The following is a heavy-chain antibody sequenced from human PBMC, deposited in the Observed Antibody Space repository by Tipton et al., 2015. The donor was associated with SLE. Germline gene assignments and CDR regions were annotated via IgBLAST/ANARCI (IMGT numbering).Heavy chain of an antibody. CDR1: GGSFRGYY. CDR3: ARVPMVSTGGAFDI. V-gene: IGHV4-34*09. Sequence: TLSLTCAVYGGSFRGYYWSWVRQPPGKGLEWIGNIYYSGSTYYNPSLKSRVTISADTSQNQFSLKVRSVTAADTAVYYCARVPMVSTGGAFDIWGQGTAVTVSS. D-gene: IGHD1-14*01. J-gene: IGHJ3*02. CDR2: IYYSGST.